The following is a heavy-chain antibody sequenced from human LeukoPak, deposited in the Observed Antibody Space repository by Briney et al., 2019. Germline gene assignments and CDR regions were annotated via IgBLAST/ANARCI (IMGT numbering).Heavy chain of an antibody. CDR1: GGSISSSSYH. Sequence: SETLSLTCTVSGGSISSSSYHWGWIRQPPGKGLEWIGSIYYSGSTYYNPSLKSRVTISVDTSKNQFSLKLSSVTAADTAVYYCASLYYYDSSGYYYNWFDPWGQGTLVTVSS. CDR2: IYYSGST. V-gene: IGHV4-39*01. CDR3: ASLYYYDSSGYYYNWFDP. J-gene: IGHJ5*02. D-gene: IGHD3-22*01.